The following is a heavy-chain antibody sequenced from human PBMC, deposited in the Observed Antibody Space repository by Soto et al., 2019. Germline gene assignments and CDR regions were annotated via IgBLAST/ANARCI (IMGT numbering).Heavy chain of an antibody. CDR2: ITSQVDGART. V-gene: IGHV3-15*01. CDR1: GFVFTHAW. J-gene: IGHJ6*02. Sequence: EVQLVESGGGLVKPGGSLRLSCEASGFVFTHAWMTWVRQVPGKGLEWVGHITSQVDGARTDYAAPVKGRFTISRDDSKSTVYLQMNALRNEDTGVYFCGTEYQTYCEGSGCYVGDYQFDDLDVWGQGTTVTVSS. D-gene: IGHD2-2*01. CDR3: GTEYQTYCEGSGCYVGDYQFDDLDV.